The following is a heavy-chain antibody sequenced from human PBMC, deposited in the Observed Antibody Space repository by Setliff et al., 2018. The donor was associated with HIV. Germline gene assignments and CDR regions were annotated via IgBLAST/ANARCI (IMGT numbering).Heavy chain of an antibody. CDR1: GGSISSHY. Sequence: SETLSLTCTVSGGSISSHYWSWIRQSPGKGLEWIGYIYTSGITNYNPSLKSRVTISADASKNQSSLKLKSVTAADTAVYFCARHSPSDSWGQGTLVTVSS. V-gene: IGHV4-4*09. J-gene: IGHJ5*01. CDR3: ARHSPSDS. CDR2: IYTSGIT.